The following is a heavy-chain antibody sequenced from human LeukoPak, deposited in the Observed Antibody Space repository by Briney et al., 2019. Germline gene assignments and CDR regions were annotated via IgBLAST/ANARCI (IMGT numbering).Heavy chain of an antibody. CDR1: GYTFTENG. V-gene: IGHV1-18*01. Sequence: ASVKVSCKASGYTFTENGIAWVRQAPGQGVEWMGWISGYNGKTLYAQNLQGRVTLTTDTPTSTAFMEVRSLTSDDTAVYYCARHIAARPFDYWGQGTLVTVSS. CDR2: ISGYNGKT. J-gene: IGHJ4*02. CDR3: ARHIAARPFDY. D-gene: IGHD6-6*01.